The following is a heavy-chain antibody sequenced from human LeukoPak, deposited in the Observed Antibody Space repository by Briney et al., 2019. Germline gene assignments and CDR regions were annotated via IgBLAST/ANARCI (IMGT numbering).Heavy chain of an antibody. D-gene: IGHD3-10*01. CDR1: GGSFSGYY. CDR2: INHSGST. J-gene: IGHJ5*02. V-gene: IGHV4-34*01. CDR3: ARDDRVYYYGSGSYQARFDP. Sequence: PSETLSLTCAVYGGSFSGYYWSRIRQPPGKGLEWIGEINHSGSTNYNPSLKSRVTISVDTSKNQFSLKLGSVTAADTAVYYCARDDRVYYYGSGSYQARFDPWGQGTLVTVSS.